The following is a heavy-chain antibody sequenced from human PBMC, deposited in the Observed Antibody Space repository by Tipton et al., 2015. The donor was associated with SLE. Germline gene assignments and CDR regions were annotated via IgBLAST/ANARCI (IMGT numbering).Heavy chain of an antibody. CDR3: ARDGSSSTSDS. D-gene: IGHD6-13*01. J-gene: IGHJ4*02. CDR2: IYYSGST. V-gene: IGHV4-59*12. Sequence: TLSLTCTVSGGSISSYYWSWIRQHPGKGLEWIGYIYYSGSTYYNPSLKSRVTISVDTSENHFSLSLSSVTAADTAVYYCARDGSSSTSDSWGQGTLVTVSS. CDR1: GGSISSYY.